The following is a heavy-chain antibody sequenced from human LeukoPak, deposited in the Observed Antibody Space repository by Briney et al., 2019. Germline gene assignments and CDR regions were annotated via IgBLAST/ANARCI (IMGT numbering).Heavy chain of an antibody. J-gene: IGHJ4*02. D-gene: IGHD3-10*01. CDR3: ARDENPYYYGSGSYY. V-gene: IGHV1-18*01. CDR2: ISAYNGNT. Sequence: GASVKVSCKASGYTFTSYGISWVRQAPGQGLEWMGWISAYNGNTNYAQKLQGRVTMTTDTSTSTAYMELRSLRSDDTAVYYCARDENPYYYGSGSYYWGQGTLVTVSS. CDR1: GYTFTSYG.